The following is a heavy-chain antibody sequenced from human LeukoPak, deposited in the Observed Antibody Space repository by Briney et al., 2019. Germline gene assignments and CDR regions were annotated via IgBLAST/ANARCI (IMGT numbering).Heavy chain of an antibody. CDR1: GYTFTSYD. V-gene: IGHV1-8*01. CDR3: ARGLRSSDNAFDI. J-gene: IGHJ3*02. Sequence: ASVKVSCKASGYTFTSYDINWVRQATGQGFEWMGWMNPNSGNTGYAQKFQGRVTMTRNTSISTAYMELSSLRSEDTAVYYCARGLRSSDNAFDIWGQGTMVTVSS. CDR2: MNPNSGNT. D-gene: IGHD6-19*01.